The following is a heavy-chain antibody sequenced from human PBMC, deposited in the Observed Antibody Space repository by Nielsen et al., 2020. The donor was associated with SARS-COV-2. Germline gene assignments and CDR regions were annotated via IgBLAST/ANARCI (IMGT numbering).Heavy chain of an antibody. Sequence: GESLKISCVASGFTFSSHELSWVRQAPGKGLEWVSAISGSGGSTYYADSVKGRFTISRDNSKNTLYLQMNSLRAEDTAVYYCAKEAVVVPAARYYYYYGMDVWGQGTTVTVSS. CDR3: AKEAVVVPAARYYYYYGMDV. CDR1: GFTFSSHE. CDR2: ISGSGGST. D-gene: IGHD2-2*01. V-gene: IGHV3-23*01. J-gene: IGHJ6*02.